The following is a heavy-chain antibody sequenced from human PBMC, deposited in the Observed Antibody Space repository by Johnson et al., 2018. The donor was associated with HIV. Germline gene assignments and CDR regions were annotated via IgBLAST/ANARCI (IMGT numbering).Heavy chain of an antibody. CDR1: GFTFSSYA. CDR3: AKEGGVNWNSKNGDI. D-gene: IGHD1-7*01. Sequence: QVQLVESGGGVVQPGGSLRLSCAASGFTFSSYAMHWVRQVPGKGLEWVGVISHGGSDKYYADSVKGRLTISRDNSKNTRYLQMNSLRAEDTAVYYCAKEGGVNWNSKNGDIWGQGTMVTVSS. V-gene: IGHV3-30*18. CDR2: ISHGGSDK. J-gene: IGHJ3*02.